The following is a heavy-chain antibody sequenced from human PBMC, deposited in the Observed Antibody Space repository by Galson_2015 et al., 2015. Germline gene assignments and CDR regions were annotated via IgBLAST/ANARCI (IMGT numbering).Heavy chain of an antibody. CDR1: GFTFSDYY. CDR3: ASLVTNGWYFEL. J-gene: IGHJ2*01. CDR2: ISGVGSTI. D-gene: IGHD5-18*01. Sequence: SLRLSCAASGFTFSDYYMSWIRQAPGKGLEWVSYISGVGSTISYADSVKGRFTISRDNAKNSLYLQMNGLRAEDTAVYYCASLVTNGWYFELWGRGTLVTVSS. V-gene: IGHV3-11*01.